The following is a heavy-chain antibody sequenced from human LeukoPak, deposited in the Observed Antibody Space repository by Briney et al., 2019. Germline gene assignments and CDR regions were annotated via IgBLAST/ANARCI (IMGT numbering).Heavy chain of an antibody. CDR3: ARTSDFNARSGYSDY. Sequence: SVKVSCKGSGYTFASYYITWVRQAPGQGLEWMGWISGYNGVTKYAQNLQGRVTMTTDTSTSTVYMELRSLRSDDTAVYYCARTSDFNARSGYSDYWVQGTLVTVSS. D-gene: IGHD3-22*01. J-gene: IGHJ4*02. CDR2: ISGYNGVT. V-gene: IGHV1-18*01. CDR1: GYTFASYY.